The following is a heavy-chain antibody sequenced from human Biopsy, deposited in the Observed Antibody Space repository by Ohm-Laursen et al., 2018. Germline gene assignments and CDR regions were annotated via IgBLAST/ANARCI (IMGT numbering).Heavy chain of an antibody. V-gene: IGHV3-30*18. CDR2: IFYDGNNT. CDR1: GFTFNNYG. CDR3: AKDRSISAPNAVFSMDV. J-gene: IGHJ6*02. Sequence: SSLRLSCAASGFTFNNYGMQWVRQAPGKGLEWVAFIFYDGNNTYYADSVKGRFTISRDNSRDTLYLQMSSLRAEDTAVYYCAKDRSISAPNAVFSMDVWGQGTTVTVSS.